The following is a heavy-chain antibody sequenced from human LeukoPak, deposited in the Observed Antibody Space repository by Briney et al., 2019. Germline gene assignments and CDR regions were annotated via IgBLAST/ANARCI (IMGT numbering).Heavy chain of an antibody. CDR2: MYNNGST. CDR1: GGSINSYY. D-gene: IGHD6-13*01. CDR3: ARGVYIAAAQYGY. Sequence: SETLSLTCTVSGGSINSYYWGWIRQPAGKGLEWIGRMYNNGSTNYNPSLKSRVTISVDTSKNQFSLKLSSVTAADTAVYYCARGVYIAAAQYGYWGQGTLVTVSS. V-gene: IGHV4-4*07. J-gene: IGHJ4*02.